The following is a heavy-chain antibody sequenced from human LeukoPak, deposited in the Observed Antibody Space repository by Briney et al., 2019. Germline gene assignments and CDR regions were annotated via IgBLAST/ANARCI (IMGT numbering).Heavy chain of an antibody. CDR2: MNPNSGNT. V-gene: IGHV1-8*03. J-gene: IGHJ4*02. Sequence: ASVKVSCKASGYTFTSYDINWVRQATGQGLEWMGWMNPNSGNTGYAQKFQGRVTITRNTSISTAYMELSSLRSEDTAVYYCARGGYDFWRGYVNYFDYWGQGTLVTVSS. D-gene: IGHD3-3*01. CDR3: ARGGYDFWRGYVNYFDY. CDR1: GYTFTSYD.